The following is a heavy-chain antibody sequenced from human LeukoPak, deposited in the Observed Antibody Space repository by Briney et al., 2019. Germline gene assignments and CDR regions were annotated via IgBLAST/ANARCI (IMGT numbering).Heavy chain of an antibody. D-gene: IGHD1-26*01. CDR3: ARDFGWELLGWFDP. V-gene: IGHV4-4*02. Sequence: SETLSLTCAVSGGSLSSSNWWSWVRRPPGKGLEWIGEIYHSGSTNYNPSLKSRVTISVDKSKNQFSLKLSSVTAADTAVYYCARDFGWELLGWFDPWGQGTLVTVSS. CDR2: IYHSGST. J-gene: IGHJ5*02. CDR1: GGSLSSSNW.